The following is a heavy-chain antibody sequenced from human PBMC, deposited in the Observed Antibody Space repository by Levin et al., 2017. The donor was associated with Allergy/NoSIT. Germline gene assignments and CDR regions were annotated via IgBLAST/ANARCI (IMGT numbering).Heavy chain of an antibody. CDR3: ARVFSEGSSGYYY. CDR1: GFTFSSYS. CDR2: ISSSSSYI. J-gene: IGHJ4*02. D-gene: IGHD3-22*01. V-gene: IGHV3-21*01. Sequence: GESLKISCAASGFTFSSYSMNWVRQAPGKGLEWVSSISSSSSYIYYADSVKGRFTISRDNAKNSLYLQTNSLRAEDTAVYYCARVFSEGSSGYYYWGQGTLVTVSS.